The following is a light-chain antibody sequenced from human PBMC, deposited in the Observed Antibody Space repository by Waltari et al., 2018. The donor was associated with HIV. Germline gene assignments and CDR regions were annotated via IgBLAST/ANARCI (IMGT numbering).Light chain of an antibody. CDR3: QQYYSRPRT. Sequence: DIVMTQSPDSLAVSVGERATINCKSSQNILDISNNKNYLTWYQQKPGQSPKLLIYWASTRESGVPDRFSGSGSGTNFTLTISSLQAEDVALYYCQQYYSRPRTFGQGTKVEI. V-gene: IGKV4-1*01. CDR1: QNILDISNNKNY. J-gene: IGKJ1*01. CDR2: WAS.